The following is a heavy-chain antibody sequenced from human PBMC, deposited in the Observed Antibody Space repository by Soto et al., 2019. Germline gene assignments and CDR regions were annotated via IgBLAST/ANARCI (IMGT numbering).Heavy chain of an antibody. CDR1: GYTFTSYG. Sequence: QVQLVQSGAEVKKPGASVKVSCKASGYTFTSYGISWVRQAPGQGLEWMGWISAYNGNTNYAQKLQGRVTMTTDTPKSKAYGGRRGLGSGDTAVYYWGGGGIAAAGSLAYYYYMDVWGKGTTVTVSS. J-gene: IGHJ6*03. D-gene: IGHD6-13*01. CDR2: ISAYNGNT. CDR3: GGGGIAAAGSLAYYYYMDV. V-gene: IGHV1-18*01.